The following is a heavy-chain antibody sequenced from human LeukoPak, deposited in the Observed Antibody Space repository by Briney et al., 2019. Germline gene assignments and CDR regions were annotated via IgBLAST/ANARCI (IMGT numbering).Heavy chain of an antibody. V-gene: IGHV4-4*07. J-gene: IGHJ4*02. CDR3: ARGTAVGYGDVGDH. Sequence: PSETLSFTCTVSGGSIESYYWSWIRQPAGKGLEWIGRISASGSANYSPSLRSRVTMSVDTSRNQVSLKVNSVTAADTAMYYCARGTAVGYGDVGDHWGQGTLVTVSS. D-gene: IGHD6-13*01. CDR1: GGSIESYY. CDR2: ISASGSA.